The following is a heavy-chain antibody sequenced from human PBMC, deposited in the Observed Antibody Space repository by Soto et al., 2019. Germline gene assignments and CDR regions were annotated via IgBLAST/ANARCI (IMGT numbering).Heavy chain of an antibody. CDR1: GFTFSSYA. CDR2: ISGSGGST. J-gene: IGHJ6*02. V-gene: IGHV3-23*01. D-gene: IGHD6-13*01. Sequence: VQLLESGGGLVQPGGSLRLSCAASGFTFSSYAMSWVRQAPGKGLEWVSAISGSGGSTYYADSVKGRFTISRDNSKNTLYLQMNSLRAEDTAVYYCAKDHDGYSSSWYGYYYGMDVWGQGTTVTVSS. CDR3: AKDHDGYSSSWYGYYYGMDV.